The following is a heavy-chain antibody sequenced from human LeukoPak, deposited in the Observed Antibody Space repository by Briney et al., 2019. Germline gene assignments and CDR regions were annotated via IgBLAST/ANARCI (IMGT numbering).Heavy chain of an antibody. D-gene: IGHD4-17*01. V-gene: IGHV1-2*04. CDR2: INPNSGGA. CDR3: ARGGDYGDYRNWHLDL. CDR1: GYTFTGYY. J-gene: IGHJ2*01. Sequence: ASVKVSCKASGYTFTGYYMHWVRQAPGQGLEWMGWINPNSGGANYAQKFQGWVTMTRDTSISTAYMELSRLRSEDTAIYYCARGGDYGDYRNWHLDLWGRGTLVLVSS.